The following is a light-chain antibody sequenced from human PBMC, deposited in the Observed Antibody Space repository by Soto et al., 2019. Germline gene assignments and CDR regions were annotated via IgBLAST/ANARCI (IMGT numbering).Light chain of an antibody. CDR3: CSYTDGSSLV. CDR2: EGS. CDR1: SSDVGSYNL. Sequence: QSALTQPASVSGSPGQSITISCTGTSSDVGSYNLVSWYQQHPGKAPKLMIYEGSKRPSGVSNRFSGSMSANMASLTISGLQAEDEAEYYCCSYTDGSSLVFGGGTKLTVL. V-gene: IGLV2-23*01. J-gene: IGLJ3*02.